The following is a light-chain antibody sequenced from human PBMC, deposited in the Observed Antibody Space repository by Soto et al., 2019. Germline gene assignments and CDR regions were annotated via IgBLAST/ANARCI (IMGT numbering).Light chain of an antibody. J-gene: IGLJ3*02. CDR2: DVT. V-gene: IGLV2-14*03. CDR3: SSYTPTTWV. CDR1: NSDIRSNKY. Sequence: QSALTQPASVSGFPGQSITISCTGSNSDIRSNKYVSWYQQHPGRAPQLVIYDVTNRPSDVSFRFSGSKSGNTASLTISGLQAEDEADYYCSSYTPTTWVFGAGTNLPVL.